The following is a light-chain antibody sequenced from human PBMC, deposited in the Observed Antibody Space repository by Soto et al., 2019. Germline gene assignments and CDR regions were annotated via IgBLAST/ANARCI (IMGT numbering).Light chain of an antibody. CDR3: QHYHSYPYT. Sequence: DIQMTQSPSTLSASVGDRVTITCRASQSIGGWLAWYQQRPGKAPRLLIYDASGVESGVPSRFSGSRSGTKFTLAISSLQPEDFATYYCQHYHSYPYTFGQGTKLEIK. CDR2: DAS. CDR1: QSIGGW. J-gene: IGKJ2*01. V-gene: IGKV1-5*01.